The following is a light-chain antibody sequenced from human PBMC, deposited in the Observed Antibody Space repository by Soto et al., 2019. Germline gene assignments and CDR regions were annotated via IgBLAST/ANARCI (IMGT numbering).Light chain of an antibody. CDR2: GAS. Sequence: ETVLTQSPGTLSLSPGERATLSCRASQSVSSNYLAWYQHIPGQAPRLLIYGASTRATGIPDRFIGSGSGTDFPPTISRLEPEDFAVYYCQQFDRSLPSWTFGQGTKVE. CDR1: QSVSSNY. CDR3: QQFDRSLPSWT. V-gene: IGKV3-20*01. J-gene: IGKJ1*01.